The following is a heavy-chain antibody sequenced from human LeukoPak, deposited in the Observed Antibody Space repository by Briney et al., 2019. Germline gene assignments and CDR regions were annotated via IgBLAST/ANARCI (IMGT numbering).Heavy chain of an antibody. CDR3: ARDGAYCGGDCYPYHFDY. CDR1: GFTFSSYS. Sequence: GGSLRLSCAASGFTFSSYSMNWVRQAPGKGLEWVSSISSSSSYIYYADSVKGRFTISRDNAKNSLYLQMNSLRAEDTAVYYCARDGAYCGGDCYPYHFDYWGQGTLVTVSS. D-gene: IGHD2-21*01. V-gene: IGHV3-21*01. J-gene: IGHJ4*02. CDR2: ISSSSSYI.